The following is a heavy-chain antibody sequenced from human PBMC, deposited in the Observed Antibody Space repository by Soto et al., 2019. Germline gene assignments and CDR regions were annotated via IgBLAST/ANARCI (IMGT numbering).Heavy chain of an antibody. CDR2: IIPIFGTA. J-gene: IGHJ6*02. Sequence: SVEVCCKACGGAFSGYAISWVRQAPGQGLEWMGGIIPIFGTANYAQKFQGRVTMSTDTSTSTAYMELRSLRSDDTAVYYCAITKREVIAAAVTDRYGMDVWGQGTTVTVSS. D-gene: IGHD6-13*01. CDR3: AITKREVIAAAVTDRYGMDV. CDR1: GGAFSGYA. V-gene: IGHV1-69*05.